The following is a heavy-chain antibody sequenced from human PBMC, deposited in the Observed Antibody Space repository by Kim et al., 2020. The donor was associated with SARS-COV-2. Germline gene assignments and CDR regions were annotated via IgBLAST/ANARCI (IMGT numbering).Heavy chain of an antibody. CDR1: GFTFSSYA. J-gene: IGHJ6*01. CDR3: AREPSERAMGAAYYYYG. V-gene: IGHV3-30*04. Sequence: GGSLRLSCAASGFTFSSYAMHWVRQAPGKGLEWVAVISYDGSNKYYADSVKGRFTISRDNSKNTLYLQMNSLRAEDTAVYYCAREPSERAMGAAYYYYG. CDR2: ISYDGSNK. D-gene: IGHD1-26*01.